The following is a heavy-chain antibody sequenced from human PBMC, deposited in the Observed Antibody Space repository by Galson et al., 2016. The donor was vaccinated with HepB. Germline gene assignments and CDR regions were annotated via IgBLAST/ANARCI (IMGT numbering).Heavy chain of an antibody. V-gene: IGHV3-48*02. CDR1: GFTFSSYS. J-gene: IGHJ4*02. Sequence: SLRLSCAASGFTFSSYSMNWVRQAPGKGLEWVSYISSSSNTIYYADSVKGRFTISRDNAKNPLYLQMNSLRDEDTAVYYCARVGPEDYDSSGLDYWGQGTLVTVSS. D-gene: IGHD3-22*01. CDR3: ARVGPEDYDSSGLDY. CDR2: ISSSSNTI.